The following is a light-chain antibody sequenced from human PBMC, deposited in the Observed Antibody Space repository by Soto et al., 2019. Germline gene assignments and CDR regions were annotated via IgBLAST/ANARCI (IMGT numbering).Light chain of an antibody. J-gene: IGLJ3*02. CDR3: SSYAGSNKL. CDR2: EVT. V-gene: IGLV2-8*01. CDR1: SSDIGGYEH. Sequence: QSVLTQPPSASGSLGQSVTISCTGTSSDIGGYEHVSWYQQYPGKAPKLMIYEVTRRPSGVPDRFSGSKSGNTASLTVSGIQAEDEVDYYCSSYAGSNKLFGGGTKLTVL.